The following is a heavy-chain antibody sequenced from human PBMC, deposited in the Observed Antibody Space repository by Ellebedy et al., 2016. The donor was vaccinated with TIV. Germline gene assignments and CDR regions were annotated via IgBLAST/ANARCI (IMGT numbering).Heavy chain of an antibody. CDR2: ISWNSGSI. V-gene: IGHV3-9*01. CDR3: AKEGGYTPVFDY. Sequence: GGSLRLXCAASGFTFDDYAMHWVRQAPGKGLEWVSGISWNSGSIGYADSVKGRFTISRDNAKNSLYLQMNSLRAEDTALYYCAKEGGYTPVFDYWGQGTLVTVSS. D-gene: IGHD5-12*01. CDR1: GFTFDDYA. J-gene: IGHJ4*02.